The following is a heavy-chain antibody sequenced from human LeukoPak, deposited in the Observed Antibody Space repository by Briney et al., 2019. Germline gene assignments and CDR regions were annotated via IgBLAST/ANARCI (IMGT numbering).Heavy chain of an antibody. J-gene: IGHJ4*02. CDR1: GGSISSYF. CDR3: ARQSIEWYSVVY. CDR2: IYTSGST. Sequence: SETLSLTCTVSGGSISSYFWSWIRQPPGKGLEWIGYIYTSGSTNYNPSLKSRVTISVDTSKNQFSLKLSSMTAADTAVYYCARQSIEWYSVVYWGQGTLVTVSS. D-gene: IGHD3-3*01. V-gene: IGHV4-4*09.